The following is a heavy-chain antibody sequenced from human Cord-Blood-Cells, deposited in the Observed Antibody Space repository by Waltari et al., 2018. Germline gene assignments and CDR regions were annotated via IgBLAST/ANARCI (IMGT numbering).Heavy chain of an antibody. CDR1: GGPLSSTSYY. Sequence: QLQLQESGPGLVKPSETLSLTCTVSGGPLSSTSYYWGWIRQPPGKGLEWIGSIYYSGSTYYNPSLKSRVTISVDTSKNQFSLKLSSVTAADTAVYYCARQGVTMVRRTFDPWGQGTLVTVSS. D-gene: IGHD3-10*01. CDR3: ARQGVTMVRRTFDP. J-gene: IGHJ5*02. CDR2: IYYSGST. V-gene: IGHV4-39*01.